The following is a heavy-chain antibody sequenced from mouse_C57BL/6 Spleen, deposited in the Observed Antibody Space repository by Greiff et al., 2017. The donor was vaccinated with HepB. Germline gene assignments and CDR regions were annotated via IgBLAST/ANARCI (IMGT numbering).Heavy chain of an antibody. CDR3: ARLELRPGGDY. Sequence: QVHVKQPGTELVKPGASVKLSCKASGYTFTSYWMHWVKQRPGQGLEWIGNINPSNGGTNYNEKFKSKATLTVDKSSSTAYMQLSSLTSEDSAVYYCARLELRPGGDYWGQGTTLTVSS. V-gene: IGHV1-53*01. CDR1: GYTFTSYW. D-gene: IGHD1-2*01. J-gene: IGHJ2*01. CDR2: INPSNGGT.